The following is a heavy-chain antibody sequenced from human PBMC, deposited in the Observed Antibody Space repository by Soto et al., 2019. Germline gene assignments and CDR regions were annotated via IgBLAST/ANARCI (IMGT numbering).Heavy chain of an antibody. Sequence: GGSLRLSCAASGFTFDDYAMHWVRQAPGKGLEWVSGISWNSGSIGYADSVKGRFTISRDNAKNSLYLQMNSLRAEDTALYYCAKDRAPSKMTTVTEFDPWGQGTLVTVSS. V-gene: IGHV3-9*01. CDR2: ISWNSGSI. CDR1: GFTFDDYA. CDR3: AKDRAPSKMTTVTEFDP. D-gene: IGHD4-17*01. J-gene: IGHJ5*02.